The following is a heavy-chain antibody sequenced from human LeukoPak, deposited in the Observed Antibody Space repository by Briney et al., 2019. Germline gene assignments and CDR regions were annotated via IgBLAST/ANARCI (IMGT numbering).Heavy chain of an antibody. CDR3: VSDLCGGDDQ. CDR2: IDEDGKTI. CDR1: GFTFNSYW. Sequence: GESLRLSRAASGFTFNSYWMHWVRQAPGKGLVWVSRIDEDGKTIDYADSVKGRFTISRDNAKDTLYLQMSSLRDEDTAVYYCVSDLCGGDDQWGRGTLVTVSS. J-gene: IGHJ5*02. V-gene: IGHV3-74*01. D-gene: IGHD3-3*01.